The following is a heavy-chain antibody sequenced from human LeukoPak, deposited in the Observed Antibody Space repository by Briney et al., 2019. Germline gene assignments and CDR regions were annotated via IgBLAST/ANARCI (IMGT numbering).Heavy chain of an antibody. D-gene: IGHD3-22*01. CDR2: ISDDSAKI. J-gene: IGHJ5*02. CDR1: GFTFSSYA. CDR3: AREYDSSWPS. V-gene: IGHV3-23*01. Sequence: GGSLRLSCAASGFTFSSYAMSWVRQAPGKGLEWVSAISDDSAKIYYAASVKGRFTISRDNSKNTLFLQMNSLRAEDTAVYYCAREYDSSWPSWGQGTLVTVSS.